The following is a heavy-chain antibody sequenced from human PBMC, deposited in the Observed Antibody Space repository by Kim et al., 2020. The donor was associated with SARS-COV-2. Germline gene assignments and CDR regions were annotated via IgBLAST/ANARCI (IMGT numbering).Heavy chain of an antibody. CDR3: ATLVGYCSGGSCYSDY. CDR1: GGTFSSYA. Sequence: SVKVSCKASGGTFSSYAISWVRQAPGQGLEWMGRIIPILGIANYAQKFQGRVTITADKSTSTAYMELSSLRSEDTAVYYCATLVGYCSGGSCYSDYWGQGTLVTVSS. J-gene: IGHJ4*02. CDR2: IIPILGIA. V-gene: IGHV1-69*04. D-gene: IGHD2-15*01.